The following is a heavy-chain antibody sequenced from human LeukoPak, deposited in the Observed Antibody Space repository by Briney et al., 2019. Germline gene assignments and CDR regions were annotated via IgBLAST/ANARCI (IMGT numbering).Heavy chain of an antibody. Sequence: ASVKVSCKASGGTFSSYAISWVRQAPGQGLEWMGGIIPIFGTANYAQKFQGRVTIPTDESTSTAYMELSSLRSEDTAVYYCARVPTTYYYDSSGYYNHYWGQGTLATVSS. J-gene: IGHJ4*02. CDR2: IIPIFGTA. CDR1: GGTFSSYA. D-gene: IGHD3-22*01. CDR3: ARVPTTYYYDSSGYYNHY. V-gene: IGHV1-69*05.